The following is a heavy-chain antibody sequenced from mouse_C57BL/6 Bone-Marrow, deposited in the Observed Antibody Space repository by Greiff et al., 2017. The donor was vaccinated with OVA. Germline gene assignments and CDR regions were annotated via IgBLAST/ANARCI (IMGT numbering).Heavy chain of an antibody. J-gene: IGHJ1*03. CDR2: IWRGGST. CDR3: VKNPYGSSSYWYFDV. CDR1: GFSLTSYG. V-gene: IGHV2-5*01. D-gene: IGHD1-1*01. Sequence: VQLQESGPGLVQPSQSLSITCTVSGFSLTSYGVHWVRQSPGKGLEWLGVIWRGGSTDYNAAFMSRLSITKNNYTSQVFFKRNSQQADDTARYYGVKNPYGSSSYWYFDVWGTGTTVTVSA.